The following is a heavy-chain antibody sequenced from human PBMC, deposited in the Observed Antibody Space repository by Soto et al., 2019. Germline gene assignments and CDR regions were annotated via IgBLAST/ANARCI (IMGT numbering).Heavy chain of an antibody. CDR2: ISGSGGST. Sequence: EVQLLESGGGLVQPGGSLRLSCAASGFTFSSYAMSWVRQAPGKGLEWVSAISGSGGSTYYADSVKGRFTISRDNSKNTRYLKMNGLGAEDKAVYYCAKGGQQLGGGYFDYWGQGTLVTVSS. V-gene: IGHV3-23*01. J-gene: IGHJ4*02. CDR1: GFTFSSYA. D-gene: IGHD6-13*01. CDR3: AKGGQQLGGGYFDY.